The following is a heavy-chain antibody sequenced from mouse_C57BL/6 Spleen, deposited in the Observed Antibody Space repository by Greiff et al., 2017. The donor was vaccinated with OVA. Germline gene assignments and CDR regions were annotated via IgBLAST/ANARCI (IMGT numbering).Heavy chain of an antibody. CDR1: GFTFSNYW. J-gene: IGHJ3*01. CDR3: TGHNDYYGSSFAY. Sequence: EVMLVESGGGLVQPGGSMKLSCVASGFTFSNYWMNWVRQSPEKGLEWVAQIRLKSDNYATHYAESVKGRFTISRDDSKSSVYLQMNNLRAEDTGIYYCTGHNDYYGSSFAYWGQGTLVTVSA. D-gene: IGHD1-1*01. V-gene: IGHV6-3*01. CDR2: IRLKSDNYAT.